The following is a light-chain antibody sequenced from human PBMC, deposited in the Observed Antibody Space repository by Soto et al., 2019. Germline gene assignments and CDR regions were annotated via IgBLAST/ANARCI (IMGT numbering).Light chain of an antibody. V-gene: IGKV1-5*03. CDR3: QQLNSYPLT. J-gene: IGKJ4*01. CDR1: QSVNSW. CDR2: KAS. Sequence: DIQMTQSPSSLSASVGDRVTITCRASQSVNSWVAWYQQKPGRAPKVLIHKASSLESGVPSRFSGSGSATEFTLTISSLQPDDFATYYCQQLNSYPLTFGGGTKVDIK.